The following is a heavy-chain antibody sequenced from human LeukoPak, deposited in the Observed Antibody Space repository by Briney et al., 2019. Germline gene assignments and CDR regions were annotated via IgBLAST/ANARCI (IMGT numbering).Heavy chain of an antibody. V-gene: IGHV1-69*13. CDR1: GGAFSSYV. CDR2: IIPIFGTA. CDR3: ARDHSVAGISLGFWFDP. Sequence: GASVKLSCKASGGAFSSYVISWVRQAPGQGLEWMGGIIPIFGTANYAQKFQGRVTITADESTSTAYMELSSLRSEDTAVYYCARDHSVAGISLGFWFDPWGQGTLVTVSS. J-gene: IGHJ5*02. D-gene: IGHD6-19*01.